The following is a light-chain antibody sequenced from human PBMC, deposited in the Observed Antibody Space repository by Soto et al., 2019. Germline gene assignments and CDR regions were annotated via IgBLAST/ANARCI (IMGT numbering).Light chain of an antibody. Sequence: QSALTQPASVSASPGQSITISCTGTSSDIGDYNYVSWYQQRPGEAPKLILYEVENRPSGISDRFSGSKSGNTASLTISGLRTEDEADYYCSSYTSTVNLGVFGGGTKLTVL. CDR2: EVE. V-gene: IGLV2-14*03. CDR3: SSYTSTVNLGV. J-gene: IGLJ2*01. CDR1: SSDIGDYNY.